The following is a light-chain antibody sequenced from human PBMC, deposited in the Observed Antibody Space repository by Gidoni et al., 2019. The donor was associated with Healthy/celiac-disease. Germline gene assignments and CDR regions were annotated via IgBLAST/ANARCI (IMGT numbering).Light chain of an antibody. CDR1: QCVSSN. CDR2: GAS. CDR3: QQYNNWPPWT. V-gene: IGKV3-15*01. J-gene: IGKJ1*01. Sequence: VITQSPATLSVPPGERATCSCRASQCVSSNLAWYQQKPGQAPRLRIYGASTRATGIPARFSGSGSGTEFTLTISSLQYEDFAVYYCQQYNNWPPWTFGQGTKVEIK.